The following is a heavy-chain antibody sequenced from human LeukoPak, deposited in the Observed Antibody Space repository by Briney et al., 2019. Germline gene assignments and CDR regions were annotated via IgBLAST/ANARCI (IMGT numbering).Heavy chain of an antibody. CDR3: ARDLAYCGGDCYPLYYYYGMDV. D-gene: IGHD2-21*02. J-gene: IGHJ6*02. CDR1: GFTFSSYA. V-gene: IGHV3-30*04. CDR2: ISYDGSNK. Sequence: GGSLRLPCAASGFTFSSYAMHWVRQAPGKGLEWVAVISYDGSNKYYADSVKGRFTISRDNSKNTLYLQMNSLRAEDTAVYYCARDLAYCGGDCYPLYYYYGMDVWGQGTTVTVSS.